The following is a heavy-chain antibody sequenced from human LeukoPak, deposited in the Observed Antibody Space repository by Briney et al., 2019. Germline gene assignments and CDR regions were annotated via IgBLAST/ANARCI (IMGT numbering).Heavy chain of an antibody. J-gene: IGHJ4*02. V-gene: IGHV4-59*08. D-gene: IGHD2-15*01. CDR3: ASTYCSGGSCYWALDY. CDR1: GGSISSYY. Sequence: SETLSLTCNVSGGSISSYYCSWIRQPPGKGLEWIGYIYYSGSTNYNPSLKSRVTISVDTSKNQFSLKLSSVTAADTAVYYCASTYCSGGSCYWALDYWGQGTLVTVSS. CDR2: IYYSGST.